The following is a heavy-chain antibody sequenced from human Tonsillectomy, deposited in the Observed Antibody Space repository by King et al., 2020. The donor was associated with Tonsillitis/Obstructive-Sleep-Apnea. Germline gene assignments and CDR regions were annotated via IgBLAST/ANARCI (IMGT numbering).Heavy chain of an antibody. J-gene: IGHJ6*03. CDR1: GFSLSTSGVG. CDR2: IYWDDDK. D-gene: IGHD5-12*01. CDR3: SHRSSGYKTDYYYSYYYMDV. V-gene: IGHV2-5*02. Sequence: TLKESGPTLVKPTQTLTLTCTFSGFSLSTSGVGVGWIRQPPGKALEWLALIYWDDDKRYSPSLKIRLTITKDTSKNQVVLTMTNMDPVDIATNYCSHRSSGYKTDYYYSYYYMDVWGKGTTVTVSS.